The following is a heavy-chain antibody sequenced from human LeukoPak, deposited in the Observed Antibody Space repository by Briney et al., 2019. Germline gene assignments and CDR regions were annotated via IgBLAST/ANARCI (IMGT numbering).Heavy chain of an antibody. CDR2: ISSNGGST. V-gene: IGHV3-64D*09. CDR1: GFTFSSYA. CDR3: VKGYCSSISCFGDY. Sequence: GGSLRLSCSASGFTFSSYAMHWVRQAPGKGLEYVSAISSNGGSTYYADSVKGRFTISRDNSKDTLYLQMSSLRAEDTAVYYCVKGYCSSISCFGDYWGQGTLVTFSS. D-gene: IGHD2-2*01. J-gene: IGHJ4*02.